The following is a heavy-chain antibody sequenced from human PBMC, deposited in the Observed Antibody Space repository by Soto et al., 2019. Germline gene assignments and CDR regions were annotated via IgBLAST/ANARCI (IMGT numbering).Heavy chain of an antibody. D-gene: IGHD6-19*01. J-gene: IGHJ5*02. CDR2: IYPGDSDT. CDR1: GYSFTSYW. Sequence: GESLTLSCKGSGYSFTSYWIAWVRQMPGKGLECMGIIYPGDSDTRYSPSFEGQVTISADKSINTAYLQWSSLKASDSAMYYCARPFDTSGWYDHWGQGTLVTVSS. CDR3: ARPFDTSGWYDH. V-gene: IGHV5-51*01.